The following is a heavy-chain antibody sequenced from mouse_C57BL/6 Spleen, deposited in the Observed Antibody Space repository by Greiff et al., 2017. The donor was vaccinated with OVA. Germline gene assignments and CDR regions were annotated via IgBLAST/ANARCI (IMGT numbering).Heavy chain of an antibody. D-gene: IGHD3-2*02. Sequence: QVQLQQPGAELVKPGASVKMSCKASGYTFTSYWITWVKQRPGQGLEWIGDIYPGSGSTNYNEKFKRKATLTVDTSSSTAYMQLSSLTSEDSAVYYCARGPRQLRLGAWFAYWGQGTLVTVSA. CDR3: ARGPRQLRLGAWFAY. CDR2: IYPGSGST. J-gene: IGHJ3*01. CDR1: GYTFTSYW. V-gene: IGHV1-55*01.